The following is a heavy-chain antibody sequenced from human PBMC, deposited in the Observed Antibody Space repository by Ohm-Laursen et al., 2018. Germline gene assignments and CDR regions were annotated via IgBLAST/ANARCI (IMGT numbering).Heavy chain of an antibody. CDR1: GGSISSYY. J-gene: IGHJ4*02. CDR2: IYYSGST. D-gene: IGHD3-10*01. CDR3: ARSPYGSEFL. V-gene: IGHV4-59*01. Sequence: SETLSLTCTVSGGSISSYYWSWIRQPPGKGLEWIGYIYYSGSTNYNPSLKSRVTISVDTSKNQFSLKLSSVTAADTAVYYCARSPYGSEFLWGQGTLVTVSS.